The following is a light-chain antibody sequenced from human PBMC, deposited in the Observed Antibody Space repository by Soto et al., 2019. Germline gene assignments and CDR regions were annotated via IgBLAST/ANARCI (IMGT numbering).Light chain of an antibody. CDR1: QSLGGS. CDR3: QQYKNGWT. CDR2: GAS. Sequence: VLTQSPGALPLSPGEGDSLSGRASQSLGGSLAWYQQKPGQAPRLLIYGASTRVTGIPARFSGSGSGTEFTLTISTLQSEDFAVYYCQQYKNGWTFGQATKADI. V-gene: IGKV3-15*01. J-gene: IGKJ1*01.